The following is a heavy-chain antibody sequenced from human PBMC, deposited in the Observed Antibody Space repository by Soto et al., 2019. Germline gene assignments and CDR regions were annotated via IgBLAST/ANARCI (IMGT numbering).Heavy chain of an antibody. CDR1: GFSFNTYA. J-gene: IGHJ4*02. Sequence: GSLRFCLVAPGFSFNTYAIRWVRQAPGKGLEWVSAISGDGSNTYYTDSVKGRFTISRDNSRNTLYLQVNRLTAEDTAVYYCEKGDCSGGTCYGTDYWGQGTLVTVPS. CDR2: ISGDGSNT. V-gene: IGHV3-23*01. CDR3: EKGDCSGGTCYGTDY. D-gene: IGHD2-15*01.